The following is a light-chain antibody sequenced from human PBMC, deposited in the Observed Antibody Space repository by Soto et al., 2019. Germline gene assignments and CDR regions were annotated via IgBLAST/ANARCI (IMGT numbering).Light chain of an antibody. CDR2: AAS. CDR1: QGIRNA. CDR3: LQKYFYPCT. Sequence: AIQMTQSPSSLSASVGDRVTITCRASQGIRNALDWFQQKPGKAPTLLIYAASNLQSGVPARFSGSGSGTDFTHTISSLQPEDFATYYCLQKYFYPCTFGPGTKVDIK. V-gene: IGKV1-6*01. J-gene: IGKJ3*01.